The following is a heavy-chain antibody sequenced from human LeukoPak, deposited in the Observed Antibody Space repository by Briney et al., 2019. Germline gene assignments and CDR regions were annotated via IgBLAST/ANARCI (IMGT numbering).Heavy chain of an antibody. J-gene: IGHJ3*02. CDR3: ARCQLWGAFDI. V-gene: IGHV3-66*01. CDR1: GFTVSSNY. CDR2: IYSGGST. Sequence: GGSLRLSCAASGFTVSSNYMSWVRQAPWKGLEWVSVIYSGGSTYYADSVKGRFTISRDNSKNTLYLQMNSLRAEDTAVYYCARCQLWGAFDIWGQGTMVTVSS. D-gene: IGHD3-16*01.